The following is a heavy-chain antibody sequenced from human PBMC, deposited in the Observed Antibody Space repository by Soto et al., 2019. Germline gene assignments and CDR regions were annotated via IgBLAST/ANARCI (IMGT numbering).Heavy chain of an antibody. V-gene: IGHV3-21*01. Sequence: PGGSLRLSCAVSGFIFIDFSMNWVRQAPGKGPEWVASIGSSGGYIFYADSVKGRFTISRDNAKKSLDLQINSLRAEDTAVYYCAREKKHQSLGGRFGMDVWGQGTTVTVS. J-gene: IGHJ6*02. CDR2: IGSSGGYI. CDR1: GFIFIDFS. D-gene: IGHD2-2*01. CDR3: AREKKHQSLGGRFGMDV.